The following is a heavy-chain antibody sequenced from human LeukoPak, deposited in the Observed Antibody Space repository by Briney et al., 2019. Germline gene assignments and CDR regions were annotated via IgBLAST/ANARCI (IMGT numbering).Heavy chain of an antibody. CDR2: ISWNSGCI. V-gene: IGHV3-9*01. CDR3: AKDNAYYFDY. Sequence: GGSLRLSCAASGFTFNDYGMHWVRQAPGKGLEWVSGISWNSGCIGYADSVKGRFTISRDNAKNSLYLQMNSLRAEDTALYYCAKDNAYYFDYWGQGTLVTVSS. CDR1: GFTFNDYG. J-gene: IGHJ4*02.